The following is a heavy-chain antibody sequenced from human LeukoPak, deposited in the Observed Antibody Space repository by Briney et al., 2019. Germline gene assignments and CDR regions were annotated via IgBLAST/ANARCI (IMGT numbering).Heavy chain of an antibody. J-gene: IGHJ4*02. CDR1: GFTFSSYW. V-gene: IGHV3-7*03. Sequence: PGDSLRLSCAGSGFTFSSYWMTWVRQAPGKGLEWVASINQDGSERYYADSMKGRFTISSDSAKNSLYYLHVNSLRAEDTAVYYCVKDPIILARGVIITGSYYFDYWGQGTLVTVSS. CDR3: VKDPIILARGVIITGSYYFDY. CDR2: INQDGSER. D-gene: IGHD3-10*01.